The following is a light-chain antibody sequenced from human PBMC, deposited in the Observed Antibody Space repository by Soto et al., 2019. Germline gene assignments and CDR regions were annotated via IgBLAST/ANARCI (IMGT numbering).Light chain of an antibody. CDR1: QSVSSNQ. CDR2: GAS. CDR3: QQYAISWT. V-gene: IGKV3-20*01. J-gene: IGKJ1*01. Sequence: DIVLTQSPGTLSLSPGERATLACRASQSVSSNQLAWYQQQPGQAPRLLMYGASSRATGIPDRFSGSGSGTDFTLTISILGPENFAVYYCQQYAISWTFGQGTKVEIK.